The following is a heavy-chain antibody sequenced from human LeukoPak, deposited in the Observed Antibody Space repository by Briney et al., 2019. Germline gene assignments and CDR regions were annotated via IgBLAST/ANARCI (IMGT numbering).Heavy chain of an antibody. CDR3: ARAAPNYYDSSGSLRNPYFDY. V-gene: IGHV4-31*03. CDR2: IYYSGST. D-gene: IGHD3-22*01. CDR1: GGSVSSGSYY. J-gene: IGHJ4*02. Sequence: SETLSLTCTVSGGSVSSGSYYWSWIRQHPGKGLEWIGNIYYSGSTYYSPSLKSRVTMSVDTSKNQFSLTLISATAADTAVYFCARAAPNYYDSSGSLRNPYFDYWGQGTLVTVSS.